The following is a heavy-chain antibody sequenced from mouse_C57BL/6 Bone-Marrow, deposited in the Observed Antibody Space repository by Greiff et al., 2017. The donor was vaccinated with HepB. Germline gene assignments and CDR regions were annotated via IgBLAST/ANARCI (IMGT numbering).Heavy chain of an antibody. D-gene: IGHD2-1*01. Sequence: EVMLVESGGGLVKPGGSLKLSCAASGFTFSSYAMSWVRQTPEKRLEWVATISDGGSYTYYPDNVKGRFTISRDNAKNNLYLQMSHLKSEDTAMYYCARDLGNWSYAMDYWGQGTSVTVSS. CDR1: GFTFSSYA. V-gene: IGHV5-4*01. CDR2: ISDGGSYT. CDR3: ARDLGNWSYAMDY. J-gene: IGHJ4*01.